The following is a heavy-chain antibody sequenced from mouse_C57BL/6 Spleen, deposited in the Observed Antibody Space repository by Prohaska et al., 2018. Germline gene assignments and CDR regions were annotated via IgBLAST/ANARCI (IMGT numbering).Heavy chain of an antibody. J-gene: IGHJ1*03. CDR3: ARGGYYGSDWYFDV. V-gene: IGHV1-82*01. CDR1: GYAFSSSW. Sequence: QVQLQQSGPELVKPGASVKISCKASGYAFSSSWMNWVKQRPGKGLEWIGRIYPGDGDTNYNGKFKGKATLTADKSSSTAYMQLSSLTSEDSAVYFCARGGYYGSDWYFDVWGTGTTVTVSS. CDR2: IYPGDGDT. D-gene: IGHD1-1*01.